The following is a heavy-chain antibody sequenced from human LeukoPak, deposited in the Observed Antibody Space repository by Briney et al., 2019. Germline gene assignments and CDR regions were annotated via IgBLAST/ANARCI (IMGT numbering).Heavy chain of an antibody. CDR1: GFTFSTYS. D-gene: IGHD5-24*01. V-gene: IGHV3-21*01. CDR3: ARDSRDGYKVDDY. Sequence: GGSLRLSCAASGFTFSTYSMNWARQAPGKGLEWVSSICSSSSYIYYADSVMGRFTISRDNAKNSLYLQMNSLRAEDTAVYYCARDSRDGYKVDDYWGQGTLVTVSS. CDR2: ICSSSSYI. J-gene: IGHJ4*02.